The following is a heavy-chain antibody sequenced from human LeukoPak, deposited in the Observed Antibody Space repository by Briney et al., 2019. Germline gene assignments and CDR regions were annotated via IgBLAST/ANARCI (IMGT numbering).Heavy chain of an antibody. Sequence: PSETLSLTCTVSGGSVSSGSYYWSWIRQPPGKGLEWIGYIYYSGSAKYNPSLKSRVTVSVDTSKNQFSLKLTSVTAADTAVYYCARGFGDWGLSWFDPWGQGTLVTVLS. V-gene: IGHV4-61*01. CDR2: IYYSGSA. J-gene: IGHJ5*02. CDR3: ARGFGDWGLSWFDP. CDR1: GGSVSSGSYY. D-gene: IGHD3-10*01.